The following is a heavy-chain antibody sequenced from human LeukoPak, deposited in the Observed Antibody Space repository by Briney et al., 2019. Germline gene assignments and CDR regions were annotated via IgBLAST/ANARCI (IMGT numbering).Heavy chain of an antibody. V-gene: IGHV3-23*01. CDR2: ISGSGGST. D-gene: IGHD3-22*01. CDR1: GFTFSSYA. Sequence: GGSLRLSCAASGFTFSSYAMSWVRQAPGKGLKWVSAISGSGGSTYYADSVKGRFTISRDNSKNTLYLQMNSLRAEDTAVYYCAKDVGSYYDSSGYYAPNYFDYWGQGTLVTVSS. J-gene: IGHJ4*02. CDR3: AKDVGSYYDSSGYYAPNYFDY.